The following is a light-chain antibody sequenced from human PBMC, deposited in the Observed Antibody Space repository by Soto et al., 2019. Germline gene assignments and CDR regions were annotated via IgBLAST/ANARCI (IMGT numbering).Light chain of an antibody. J-gene: IGLJ1*01. CDR2: RNN. CDR3: AAWDDSLSGGV. Sequence: QSVLTQPPSASGTPGQRVTISCSGSSSNIGSNYVYWYQQLPGTAPKLLIYRNNQRPSGVPDRFSVSQSGTSGSLAISGLRSEDEADYYCAAWDDSLSGGVFGTGTKLTVL. V-gene: IGLV1-47*01. CDR1: SSNIGSNY.